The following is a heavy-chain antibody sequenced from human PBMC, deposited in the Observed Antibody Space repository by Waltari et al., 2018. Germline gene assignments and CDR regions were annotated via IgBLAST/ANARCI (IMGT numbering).Heavy chain of an antibody. CDR3: ATFKGIKGRVTYFQH. Sequence: LHLQESGPGLVKPSETLSLTCPVSVGSISSAPYYWGWIRQPPGKGLEWIGSIYFSGSTYYNPSLKSRVTISVDTSKNQISLRLTAVTAADAAVYYCATFKGIKGRVTYFQHWGQGSLVTVSS. CDR1: VGSISSAPYY. D-gene: IGHD3-10*01. V-gene: IGHV4-39*07. J-gene: IGHJ1*01. CDR2: IYFSGST.